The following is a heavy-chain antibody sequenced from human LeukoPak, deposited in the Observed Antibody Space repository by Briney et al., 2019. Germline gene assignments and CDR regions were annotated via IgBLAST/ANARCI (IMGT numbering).Heavy chain of an antibody. J-gene: IGHJ6*02. CDR2: ISAYNGNT. CDR3: ARDKSTPGIYGMDV. CDR1: GYTFTSYG. Sequence: ASVKVSCKASGYTFTSYGISWVRQAPGQGLEWMGWISAYNGNTNYAQKLQGRVTMTTDTSTSTAYMELRSLRSDDTAVYYCARDKSTPGIYGMDVWGQGTTVTVSS. D-gene: IGHD2-21*01. V-gene: IGHV1-18*01.